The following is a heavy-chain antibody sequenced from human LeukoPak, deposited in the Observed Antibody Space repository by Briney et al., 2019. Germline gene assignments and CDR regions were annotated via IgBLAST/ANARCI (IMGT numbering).Heavy chain of an antibody. V-gene: IGHV3-72*01. J-gene: IGHJ4*02. CDR1: GFTFSDHY. Sequence: GGSLRLSCAASGFTFSDHYMDWVRQAPGKGLEWVCRIRNKANSYTTEYAASVKGRFTVSRDDSKNSLFLQMLTLKTEDTAMYYCTRASISSTPYYFDYWGQGALVTVSS. CDR3: TRASISSTPYYFDY. CDR2: IRNKANSYTT. D-gene: IGHD5-12*01.